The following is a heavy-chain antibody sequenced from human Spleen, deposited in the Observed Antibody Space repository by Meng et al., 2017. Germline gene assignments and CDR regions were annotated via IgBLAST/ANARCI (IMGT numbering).Heavy chain of an antibody. CDR2: ITHSGST. CDR3: ARDSIAVAGRFDY. J-gene: IGHJ4*02. Sequence: SQTLSLTCAVYGGSFSGYDWSWIRQPPGKGLEWIGEITHSGSTNYNPSLKSRVTISVDTSKNQFSLKLSSVTAADTAVYYCARDSIAVAGRFDYWGQGTLVTVSS. CDR1: GGSFSGYD. D-gene: IGHD6-19*01. V-gene: IGHV4-34*01.